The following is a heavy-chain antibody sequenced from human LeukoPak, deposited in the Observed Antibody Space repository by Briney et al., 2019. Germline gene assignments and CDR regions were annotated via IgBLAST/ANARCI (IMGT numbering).Heavy chain of an antibody. D-gene: IGHD1-26*01. V-gene: IGHV4-34*01. J-gene: IGHJ4*02. CDR2: INHSGST. CDR3: ARVGSTSGSYTDFDY. CDR1: GGSFSGYY. Sequence: SETLSLTCAVYGGSFSGYYWSWIRQPPGKGLEWIGEINHSGSTIYNPSLKSRVTISVDTSKNQFSLKLSSVTAADTAVYYCARVGSTSGSYTDFDYWGQGTLVTVSS.